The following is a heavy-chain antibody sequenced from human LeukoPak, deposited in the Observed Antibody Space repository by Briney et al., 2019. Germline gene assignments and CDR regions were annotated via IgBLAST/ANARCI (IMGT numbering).Heavy chain of an antibody. Sequence: PSETLSLTCAVYGGSFSGYYWSWIRQPPGKGLEWIGEINHSGSTNYNPSLKSRVTISVDTSKNQFSLKLSSVTAADTAVYYCASSRANYYDSSGYLNYFDYWGQGTLVTVSS. D-gene: IGHD3-22*01. CDR1: GGSFSGYY. V-gene: IGHV4-34*01. CDR3: ASSRANYYDSSGYLNYFDY. J-gene: IGHJ4*02. CDR2: INHSGST.